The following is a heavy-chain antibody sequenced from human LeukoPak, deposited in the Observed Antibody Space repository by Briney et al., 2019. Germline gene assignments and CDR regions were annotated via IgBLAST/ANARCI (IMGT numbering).Heavy chain of an antibody. D-gene: IGHD4-17*01. CDR3: ARGVTVTQNY. CDR1: GFTFSSYS. V-gene: IGHV3-21*01. J-gene: IGHJ4*02. Sequence: GGSLRLSSAASGFTFSSYSMNWVRPASGKGLEWVSSISSSSSYIYYADSVKGRFTISRDNAKNSLYLQMNSLRAEDTAVYYCARGVTVTQNYWDQGTLVTVSS. CDR2: ISSSSSYI.